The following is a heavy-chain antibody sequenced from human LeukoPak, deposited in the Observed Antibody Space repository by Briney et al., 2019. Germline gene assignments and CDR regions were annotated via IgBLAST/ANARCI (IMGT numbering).Heavy chain of an antibody. J-gene: IGHJ6*03. CDR2: INPNSGGT. CDR3: ARTSNYDSSGYPYYYYYMDV. V-gene: IGHV1-2*02. Sequence: ASVKVSCEASGYTFTGYYMHWVRQAPGQGLEWMGWINPNSGGTNYAQKFQGRVTMTRDTSISTAYMELSRLRSDDTAVYYCARTSNYDSSGYPYYYYYMDVWGKGTTVTVSS. D-gene: IGHD3-22*01. CDR1: GYTFTGYY.